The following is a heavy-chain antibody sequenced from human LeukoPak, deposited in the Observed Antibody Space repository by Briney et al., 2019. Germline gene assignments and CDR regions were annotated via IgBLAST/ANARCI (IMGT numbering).Heavy chain of an antibody. CDR1: GGSISSYY. D-gene: IGHD2-8*01. CDR2: IYYSGST. CDR3: ARLTLGYCTNGVCYRKYSSSWYVDY. V-gene: IGHV4-59*08. Sequence: SETLSLTCTVSGGSISSYYWSWIRQPPGKGLEWIGYIYYSGSTNYNPSLKSRDTISVDTSKNQFSLKLSSVTAADTAVYYCARLTLGYCTNGVCYRKYSSSWYVDYWGQGTLVTVSS. J-gene: IGHJ4*02.